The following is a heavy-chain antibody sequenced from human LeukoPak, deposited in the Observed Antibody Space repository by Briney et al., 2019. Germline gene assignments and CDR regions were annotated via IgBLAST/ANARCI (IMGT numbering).Heavy chain of an antibody. J-gene: IGHJ4*02. V-gene: IGHV1-46*01. D-gene: IGHD2-15*01. CDR3: ARPGYCSGGRCSGYVY. CDR1: GYTFTDYY. CDR2: INPTGGST. Sequence: GPSVKVSCKASGYTFTDYYMHWVRQAPGQGLEWMGMINPTGGSTSYAQRFQGRVTMTRDTSTRTVYMELSSLKSADTDVYYSARPGYCSGGRCSGYVYWGQGTLVTVPS.